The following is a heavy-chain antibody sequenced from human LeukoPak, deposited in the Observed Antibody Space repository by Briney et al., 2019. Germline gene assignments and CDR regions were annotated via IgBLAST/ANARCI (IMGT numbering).Heavy chain of an antibody. Sequence: SETLSLTCTVSGDSISSSSYYWGWIRQPPGKGLEWIGSIYYSGNTYYNPSLKSRVTISVDTSKNQFSLKLSSVTAADTAVYYCAREGYYDTSASGAFDIWGQGTMVTVSS. V-gene: IGHV4-39*07. CDR1: GDSISSSSYY. CDR3: AREGYYDTSASGAFDI. CDR2: IYYSGNT. D-gene: IGHD3-22*01. J-gene: IGHJ3*02.